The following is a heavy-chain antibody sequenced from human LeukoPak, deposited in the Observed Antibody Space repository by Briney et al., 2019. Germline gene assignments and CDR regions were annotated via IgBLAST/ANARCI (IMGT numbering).Heavy chain of an antibody. CDR2: INWNGDNT. D-gene: IGHD3-9*01. CDR3: ARGFDGNFDY. V-gene: IGHV3-20*04. J-gene: IGHJ4*02. CDR1: GFTFDDYG. Sequence: GGSLRLSCAASGFTFDDYGMSWVRQAPGKGLEWVSGINWNGDNTDYADSVKGRFTISRDNAKNSLYLQMNSLRAKDTALYYCARGFDGNFDYWGQGTLVTVSS.